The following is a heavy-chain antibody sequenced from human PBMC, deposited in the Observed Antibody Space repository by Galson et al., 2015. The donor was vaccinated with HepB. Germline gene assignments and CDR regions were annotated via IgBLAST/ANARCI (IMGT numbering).Heavy chain of an antibody. CDR2: INTDTGNT. CDR3: AISPYLDSGRFYNVWFDS. Sequence: SVKVSCKASGYVFTSFGIHWVRQAPGKGLEWMGWINTDTGNTTYVQGSTGRFVFSLDTAVSTAYLQSSCLKAEDTALYYCAISPYLDSGRFYNVWFDSWGQGTLVTVSS. D-gene: IGHD3-10*01. J-gene: IGHJ5*01. CDR1: GYVFTSFG. V-gene: IGHV7-4-1*02.